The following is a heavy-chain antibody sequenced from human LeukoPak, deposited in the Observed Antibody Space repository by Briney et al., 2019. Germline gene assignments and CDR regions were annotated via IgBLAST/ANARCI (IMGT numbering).Heavy chain of an antibody. CDR2: ISAYNGKT. Sequence: ASVNVSCKSSVYTFTSYGISWVRQAPRQGREWMGWISAYNGKTNYAQKLQGRVTMTTDTSTSTAYMELRSLTPDDTAVYYCATTVTTPIAVAAKGTLGYWGQGALVTVSS. CDR1: VYTFTSYG. CDR3: ATTVTTPIAVAAKGTLGY. V-gene: IGHV1-18*01. D-gene: IGHD6-19*01. J-gene: IGHJ4*02.